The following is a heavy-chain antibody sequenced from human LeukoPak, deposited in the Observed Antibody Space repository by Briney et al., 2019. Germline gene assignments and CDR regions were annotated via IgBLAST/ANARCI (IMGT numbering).Heavy chain of an antibody. CDR3: ARDPPGHWYFDL. Sequence: ASVKVSCKASGYTLTGYYMHWLRQAPGQGLEWMGRINPNSGGTNYAQKFQGRVTMTRDTSISTAYMELSRLRSDDTAVYYCARDPPGHWYFDLWGRGTLVTVSS. V-gene: IGHV1-2*06. CDR2: INPNSGGT. CDR1: GYTLTGYY. J-gene: IGHJ2*01.